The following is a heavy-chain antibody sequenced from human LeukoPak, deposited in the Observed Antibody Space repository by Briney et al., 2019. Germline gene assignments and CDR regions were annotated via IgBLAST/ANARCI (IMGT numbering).Heavy chain of an antibody. D-gene: IGHD2-15*01. CDR1: GFTFSSYE. CDR2: IGSSGTTL. V-gene: IGHV3-48*03. CDR3: ARDRRFCSGGDCYLDY. Sequence: GGSLRLSCAASGFTFSSYEMNWVRQAPGKGLEWVSYIGSSGTTLYYADSVKGRFTISRDNAKNSLYLQMNSLRAEDTAVYYCARDRRFCSGGDCYLDYWAGEPWSPSPQ. J-gene: IGHJ4*02.